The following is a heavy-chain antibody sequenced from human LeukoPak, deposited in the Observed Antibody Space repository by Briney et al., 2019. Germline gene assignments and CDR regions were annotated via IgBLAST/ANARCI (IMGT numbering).Heavy chain of an antibody. CDR1: GYTFTSYG. V-gene: IGHV1-18*01. D-gene: IGHD5-18*01. CDR3: AKDRLHSYGHGLDH. Sequence: ASVKVSCKASGYTFTSYGIIWVRQAPGQGLEWMGWISTYNGNTNYAQKIQGRVTMTTDTSTSTAYMELRSLRSDDTALYYCAKDRLHSYGHGLDHWGQGTLVTVSS. CDR2: ISTYNGNT. J-gene: IGHJ4*01.